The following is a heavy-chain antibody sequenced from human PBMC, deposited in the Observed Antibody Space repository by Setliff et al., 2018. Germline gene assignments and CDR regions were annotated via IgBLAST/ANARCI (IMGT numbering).Heavy chain of an antibody. V-gene: IGHV4-38-2*02. CDR2: ISHSGST. D-gene: IGHD4-17*01. CDR3: AGGRRYDYGWDFDY. J-gene: IGHJ4*02. CDR1: GYSISSGHY. Sequence: PSETLSLTCTVSGYSISSGHYWGWIRQPPGKGLEWIGNISHSGSTYYNPSLRSRVTIPLDTSKNQFSPKLTSVTAADTAVYYCAGGRRYDYGWDFDYWGQGTLVTVSS.